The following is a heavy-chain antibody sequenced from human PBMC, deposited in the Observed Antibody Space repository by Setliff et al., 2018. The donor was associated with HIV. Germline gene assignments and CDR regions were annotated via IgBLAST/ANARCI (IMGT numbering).Heavy chain of an antibody. Sequence: GGSLRLSCAASGFTFSTYWMNWVRQAPGKGLVWVSRINSDGSSTGHADSVKGRFTISRDNAKNTLYLQMDSLRPEDTAVYYCARPRLYGTALDLWGQGTLVTVSS. CDR3: ARPRLYGTALDL. CDR1: GFTFSTYW. J-gene: IGHJ5*02. V-gene: IGHV3-74*01. D-gene: IGHD3-10*01. CDR2: INSDGSST.